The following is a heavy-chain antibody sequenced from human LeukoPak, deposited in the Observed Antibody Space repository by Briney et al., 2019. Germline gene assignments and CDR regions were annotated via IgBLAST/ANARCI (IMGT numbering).Heavy chain of an antibody. D-gene: IGHD3-10*01. CDR2: INWNGGST. CDR3: ARDNRWFGELSIAGY. CDR1: GFTFDDYG. Sequence: GGSLRLSCAASGFTFDDYGMSWVRQAPGRGLEGVSGINWNGGSTGYADSVKGRFTISRDNAKNSLYLQMNSLRAEDTAMYYCARDNRWFGELSIAGYWGQGTLVTVSS. V-gene: IGHV3-20*04. J-gene: IGHJ4*02.